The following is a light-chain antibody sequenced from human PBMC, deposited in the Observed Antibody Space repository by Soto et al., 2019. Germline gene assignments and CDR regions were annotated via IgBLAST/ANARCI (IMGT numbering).Light chain of an antibody. CDR1: QSVSSN. V-gene: IGKV3-15*01. J-gene: IGKJ1*01. CDR3: QQYNNWPRT. Sequence: EIVMTQSPATLSVSPGERATLSCRASQSVSSNLAWYQLKPGQAPRLLIYGASTRATGIPAGFSGSGSGTEVTLTISSLQSEDFAIYYCQQYNNWPRTFGQGTKVEIK. CDR2: GAS.